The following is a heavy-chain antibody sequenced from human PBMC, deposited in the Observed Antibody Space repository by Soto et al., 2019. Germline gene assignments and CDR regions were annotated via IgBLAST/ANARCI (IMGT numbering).Heavy chain of an antibody. Sequence: ASVKVSCKASGYTFTGYYMHWVRQAPGQGLEWMGWINPNSGGTNCAQKFQGRVTMTRDTSISTAYMELSRLRSDDTAVYYCARDGYYYDSSGYYYVFDYFDYWGQGTLVTVSS. CDR3: ARDGYYYDSSGYYYVFDYFDY. D-gene: IGHD3-22*01. CDR2: INPNSGGT. V-gene: IGHV1-2*02. J-gene: IGHJ4*02. CDR1: GYTFTGYY.